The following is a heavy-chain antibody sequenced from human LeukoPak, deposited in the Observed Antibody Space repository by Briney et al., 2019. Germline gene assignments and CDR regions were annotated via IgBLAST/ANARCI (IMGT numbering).Heavy chain of an antibody. CDR3: ARDLRGYFDWLLFDY. Sequence: GGSLRLSCAASGFTFSSFEMNWVRPAPGQGLVWVSYISSSSSTIYYADSVKGRFTISRDNAKNSLYLQMNSLRAEDTAVYYCARDLRGYFDWLLFDYWGQGTLVTVSS. D-gene: IGHD3-9*01. CDR1: GFTFSSFE. CDR2: ISSSSSTI. V-gene: IGHV3-48*03. J-gene: IGHJ4*02.